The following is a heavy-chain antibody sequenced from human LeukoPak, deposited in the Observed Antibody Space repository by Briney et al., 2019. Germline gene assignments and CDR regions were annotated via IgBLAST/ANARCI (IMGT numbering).Heavy chain of an antibody. CDR1: GFTFDDYG. Sequence: AGGSLRLSCAASGFTFDDYGMTWVRQAPGKGLEWVANIKKDGSDQYYGDSVKGRFTISRDNTKNSLFLQMNSLRAEDTAMYYCTTYYDSGPSKDWGQGTLVTVSS. D-gene: IGHD3-22*01. CDR3: TTYYDSGPSKD. CDR2: IKKDGSDQ. V-gene: IGHV3-7*05. J-gene: IGHJ4*02.